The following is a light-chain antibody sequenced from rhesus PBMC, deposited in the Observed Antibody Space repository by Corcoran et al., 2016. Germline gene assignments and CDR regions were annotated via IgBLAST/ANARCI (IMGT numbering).Light chain of an antibody. J-gene: IGKJ4*01. CDR3: QQYSNWPLT. CDR2: GAS. Sequence: EIVMTQSPATLSLSPGERATLSCRASQSVSRNLAWYQQNPGQAPRLLIYGASSRATGIPDRFSGSGAGTEFTLTISSLEPEDFAVYYCQQYSNWPLTFGGGTKVEIK. CDR1: QSVSRN. V-gene: IGKV3-42*03.